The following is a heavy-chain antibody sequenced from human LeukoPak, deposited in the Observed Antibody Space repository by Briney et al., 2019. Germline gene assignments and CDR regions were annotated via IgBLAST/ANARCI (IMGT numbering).Heavy chain of an antibody. D-gene: IGHD6-19*01. CDR1: GFTFSTFW. J-gene: IGHJ4*02. V-gene: IGHV3-74*03. CDR3: ARDPEEAVARN. CDR2: VSGDGSST. Sequence: PGGSLRLSCVASGFTFSTFWMHWVRQVPGKGLLWVSRVSGDGSSTKYADSLKGRFTISRDNAKNTLYLQMNSLRAEDTAVYYCARDPEEAVARNWGQGTLVTVSS.